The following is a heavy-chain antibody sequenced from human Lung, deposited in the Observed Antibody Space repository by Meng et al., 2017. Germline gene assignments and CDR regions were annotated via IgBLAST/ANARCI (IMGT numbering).Heavy chain of an antibody. CDR2: INHSGST. D-gene: IGHD4-11*01. Sequence: QVQLQQLGAGVLKPSETLSLTCVASGGSFSDYYWSWIRQPPGKGLEWIGEINHSGSTNYNPSLESRATISVDTSQNNLSLKLSSVTAADSAVYYCARGPTTMAHDFDYWGQGTLVTVSS. CDR1: GGSFSDYY. CDR3: ARGPTTMAHDFDY. V-gene: IGHV4-34*01. J-gene: IGHJ4*02.